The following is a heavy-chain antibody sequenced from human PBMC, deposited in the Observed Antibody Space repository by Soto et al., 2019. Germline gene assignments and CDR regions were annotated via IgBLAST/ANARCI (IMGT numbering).Heavy chain of an antibody. Sequence: PSETLSLTCTVSGGSISGYYWSGSRQPPGKGLEWIGYIYYSGSTNYNPSLKSRVTISVDTSKNQFSLKLSSVTAADTAVYYCARVIAVAGQGWFDPWGQGTLVTVSS. CDR1: GGSISGYY. CDR3: ARVIAVAGQGWFDP. CDR2: IYYSGST. D-gene: IGHD6-19*01. J-gene: IGHJ5*02. V-gene: IGHV4-59*01.